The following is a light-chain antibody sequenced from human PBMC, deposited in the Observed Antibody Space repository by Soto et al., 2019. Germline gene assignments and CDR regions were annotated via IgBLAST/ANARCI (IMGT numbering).Light chain of an antibody. Sequence: QSALTQPASVSGSPGQSITISCTGTSNDVGGYDYVSWYQQNPGKAPKLLIYGVTNRPSGISNRFSGSKSGNTASLTISGLRAEDEADYYCSSYRSTRTYYVFGSGTKLTVL. J-gene: IGLJ1*01. CDR3: SSYRSTRTYYV. CDR2: GVT. V-gene: IGLV2-14*03. CDR1: SNDVGGYDY.